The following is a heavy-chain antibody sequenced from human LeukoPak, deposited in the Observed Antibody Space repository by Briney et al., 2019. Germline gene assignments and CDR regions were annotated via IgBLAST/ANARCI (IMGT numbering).Heavy chain of an antibody. D-gene: IGHD3-10*01. Sequence: GGSLRLSCAASGFTFSSYGMHWVRQAPGKGLEWVAFIRYDGSNKYYADSVKGRFTISRDNSKNTLYLQMNSLRAEDTAVYYCAKDQGHGSGSYYPAFDIWGQGTMVTVSS. CDR1: GFTFSSYG. CDR3: AKDQGHGSGSYYPAFDI. J-gene: IGHJ3*02. V-gene: IGHV3-30*02. CDR2: IRYDGSNK.